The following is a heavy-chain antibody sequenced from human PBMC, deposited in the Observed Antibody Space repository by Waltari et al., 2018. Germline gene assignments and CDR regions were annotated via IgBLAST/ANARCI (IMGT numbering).Heavy chain of an antibody. J-gene: IGHJ4*02. CDR1: GYTFTGYY. V-gene: IGHV1-2*02. CDR3: ARHLYCSGGSCYEYYFDY. CDR2: INPNSGGT. D-gene: IGHD2-15*01. Sequence: QVQLVQSGAEVKKPGASVKVSCKASGYTFTGYYLPWVRRAPGQGLEWMGWINPNSGGTNYAQKFQGRVTMTRDTSISTAYMELRSLRSDDTAVYYCARHLYCSGGSCYEYYFDYWGQGTLVTVSS.